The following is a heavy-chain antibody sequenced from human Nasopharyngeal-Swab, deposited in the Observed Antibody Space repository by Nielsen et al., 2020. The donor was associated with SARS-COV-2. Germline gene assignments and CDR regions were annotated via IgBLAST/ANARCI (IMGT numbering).Heavy chain of an antibody. D-gene: IGHD2-21*01. CDR3: VKGPPAVIHYFDY. CDR2: ISGSGEST. Sequence: GGSLRLSCAASGFTFSTYDMSWVRQAPGKGLEWVSGISGSGESTHYADSVKGRFTISRDNSKNTLYLQMNSLRAEGTAVYYCVKGPPAVIHYFDYWGQGTLVTVSS. J-gene: IGHJ4*02. CDR1: GFTFSTYD. V-gene: IGHV3-23*01.